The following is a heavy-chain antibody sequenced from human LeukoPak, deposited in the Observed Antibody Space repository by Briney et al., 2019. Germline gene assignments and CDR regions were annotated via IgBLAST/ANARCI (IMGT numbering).Heavy chain of an antibody. Sequence: HTGGSLRLSCAAPALTFSSYDMNWVRQAPGKGLEWVSFISSSSGTMYYADSVRGRFTISRDNAKNSLYLQMNSVRVEDTAVYYCARDWALDSWGQGTLVTVSS. CDR2: ISSSSGTM. CDR1: ALTFSSYD. V-gene: IGHV3-48*01. CDR3: ARDWALDS. J-gene: IGHJ4*02. D-gene: IGHD1-1*01.